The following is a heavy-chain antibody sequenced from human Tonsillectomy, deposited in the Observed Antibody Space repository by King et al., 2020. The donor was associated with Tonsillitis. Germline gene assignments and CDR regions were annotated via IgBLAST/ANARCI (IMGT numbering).Heavy chain of an antibody. CDR1: GFTFSSYG. CDR2: ISYDGSNK. D-gene: IGHD3-10*01. Sequence: VQLVESGGGVVQPGRSLRLSCAASGFTFSSYGMHWVRQAPGKGLEWVAVISYDGSNKYYADSVKGRFTISRDNSKNTLYLQMNSLRAEDTAVYYCAKVMVRGVTARDAFDIWGHGTMVTVSS. J-gene: IGHJ3*02. V-gene: IGHV3-30*18. CDR3: AKVMVRGVTARDAFDI.